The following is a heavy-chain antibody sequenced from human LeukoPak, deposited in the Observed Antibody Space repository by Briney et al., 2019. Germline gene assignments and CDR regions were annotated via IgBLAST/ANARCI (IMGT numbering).Heavy chain of an antibody. CDR1: GGSFSDYY. Sequence: SETLSLTCAVYGGSFSDYYWSWIRQPPGKGLEWIGEINHSGSTNYNPSLKSRVIISADTSKNQFSPKLSSVTAADTAVFYCARRATTSRFTLVRNNPVRFYYYYMDVWGKGTTVTISS. V-gene: IGHV4-34*01. D-gene: IGHD3-10*01. CDR3: ARRATTSRFTLVRNNPVRFYYYYMDV. CDR2: INHSGST. J-gene: IGHJ6*03.